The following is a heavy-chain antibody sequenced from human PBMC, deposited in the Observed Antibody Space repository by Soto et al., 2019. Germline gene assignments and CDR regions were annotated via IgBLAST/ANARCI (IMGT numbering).Heavy chain of an antibody. D-gene: IGHD5-18*01. Sequence: SANLSLSCSVSRDSINSGEYYWTWIREAPGKGLQWVGHVYFSGSTNYNPSLKSRVTISLDTSKNQFSLKLRSVTAGDTAVYYCARVPVDTYMIYWSDPWGQGTLVNVSS. J-gene: IGHJ5*02. CDR3: ARVPVDTYMIYWSDP. CDR2: VYFSGST. V-gene: IGHV4-61*08. CDR1: RDSINSGEYY.